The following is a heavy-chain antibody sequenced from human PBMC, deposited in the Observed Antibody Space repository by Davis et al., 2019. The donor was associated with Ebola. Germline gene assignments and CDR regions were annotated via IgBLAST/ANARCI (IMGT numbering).Heavy chain of an antibody. CDR3: AKFRSDDAFDV. CDR2: VYWDDDK. Sequence: SGPTLVKPTQTLTLTCTFSGFSLNTYGVGVGWIRQPARKAPEWRALVYWDDDKRYSPSLKSRLSITKDTSKNQVVLTVTNMDHVDTATYYCAKFRSDDAFDVWGPGTMVTVSS. V-gene: IGHV2-5*02. CDR1: GFSLNTYGVG. J-gene: IGHJ3*01.